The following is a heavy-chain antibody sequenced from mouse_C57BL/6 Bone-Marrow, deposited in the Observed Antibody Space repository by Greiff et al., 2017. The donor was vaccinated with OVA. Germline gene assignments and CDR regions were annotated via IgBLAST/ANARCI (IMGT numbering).Heavy chain of an antibody. D-gene: IGHD1-1*01. V-gene: IGHV5-12*01. Sequence: EVKVVESGGGLVQPGGSLKLSCAASGFTFSDYYMYWVRQTPEKRLEWVAYISNGGGSTYYPDTVKGRFTISRDNAKNTLYLQMSRLKSEDTAMYYCARHERDYYGSSSPWFAYWGQGTLVTVSA. CDR2: ISNGGGST. CDR3: ARHERDYYGSSSPWFAY. J-gene: IGHJ3*01. CDR1: GFTFSDYY.